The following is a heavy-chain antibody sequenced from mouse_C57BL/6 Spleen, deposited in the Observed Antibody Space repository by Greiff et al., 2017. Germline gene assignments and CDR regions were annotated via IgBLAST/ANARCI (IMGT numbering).Heavy chain of an antibody. CDR1: GYTFTSYW. V-gene: IGHV1-52*01. Sequence: QVQLQQPGAELVRPGSSVKLSCKASGYTFTSYWMHWVKQRPIQGLEWIGIIDPSDSGSPSNQKFKDKATLTVAKSSSTAYMQLSSLTSEDSAVYYGAKEGDYGSSYHFAYWGQGTLVTVSA. D-gene: IGHD1-1*01. CDR2: IDPSDSGS. CDR3: AKEGDYGSSYHFAY. J-gene: IGHJ3*01.